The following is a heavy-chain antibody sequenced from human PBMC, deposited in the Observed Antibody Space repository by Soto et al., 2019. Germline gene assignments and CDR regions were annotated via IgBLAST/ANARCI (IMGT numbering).Heavy chain of an antibody. J-gene: IGHJ4*02. CDR3: AKERSSATYYIDS. CDR2: IYSGGST. CDR1: GVTVSSNY. D-gene: IGHD3-10*01. Sequence: PGGSLRLSCAASGVTVSSNYMSWVRQAPGKGLEWVSVIYSGGSTYYADSVKGRFSISRDSSKNTLYLQMNSLRSEDTAVYYCAKERSSATYYIDSWGQGTLVTVSS. V-gene: IGHV3-66*01.